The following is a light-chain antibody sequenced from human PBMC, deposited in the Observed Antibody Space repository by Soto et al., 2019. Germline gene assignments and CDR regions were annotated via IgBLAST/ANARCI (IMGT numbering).Light chain of an antibody. J-gene: IGLJ1*01. CDR1: SSNIGSNT. CDR3: AAWDDSMNCYV. Sequence: QSVLTQPPSASGTPGQRVTISCSGSSSNIGSNTVNWYQQLPGTAPKLLIYSNNQRPSGVPDRFSGSKSGTSASLAISGLQSEDEADYYCAAWDDSMNCYVFGTGTKVPVL. CDR2: SNN. V-gene: IGLV1-44*01.